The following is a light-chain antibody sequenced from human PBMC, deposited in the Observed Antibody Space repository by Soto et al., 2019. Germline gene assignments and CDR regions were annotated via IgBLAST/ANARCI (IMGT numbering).Light chain of an antibody. CDR1: QSISSN. J-gene: IGKJ1*01. V-gene: IGKV3-15*01. Sequence: EIVMTQSPATLSVSPGERATLSCRASQSISSNLAWYQQKPGQAPRLLIYGASTRATGIPARSSGSGSGTEFTLTISSLQSEDFAVYYCQQYNNWPRTFGRGTKVDIK. CDR2: GAS. CDR3: QQYNNWPRT.